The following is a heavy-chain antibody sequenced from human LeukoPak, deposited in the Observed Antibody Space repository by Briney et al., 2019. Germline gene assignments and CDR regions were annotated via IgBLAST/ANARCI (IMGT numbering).Heavy chain of an antibody. D-gene: IGHD6-19*01. Sequence: GGSLRLSCAASGFTFTTYAMSWVRQAPGKGLEWVSIISASGGSTYYADSVKGRFTISRDNSKNTLYLQMNSLRAEDTAVYYCAKVPSFFIAVAQYYFDYWGQGTLVTVSS. CDR3: AKVPSFFIAVAQYYFDY. CDR2: ISASGGST. J-gene: IGHJ4*02. V-gene: IGHV3-23*01. CDR1: GFTFTTYA.